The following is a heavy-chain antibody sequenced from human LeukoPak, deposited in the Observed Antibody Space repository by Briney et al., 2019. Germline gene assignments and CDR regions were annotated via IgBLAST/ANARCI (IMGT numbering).Heavy chain of an antibody. CDR3: ARAREVLHYYDILGYYGMDV. D-gene: IGHD3-9*01. CDR1: GYTFTGYY. V-gene: IGHV1-2*02. CDR2: INPNSGGT. Sequence: ASVTVSCKASGYTFTGYYMHWVRQPPGQGLEWMGWINPNSGGTNYEQKCQRRVTTTRDTSISTAYMELSRLRSDDTAVYYCARAREVLHYYDILGYYGMDVWGQGTTVTVSS. J-gene: IGHJ6*02.